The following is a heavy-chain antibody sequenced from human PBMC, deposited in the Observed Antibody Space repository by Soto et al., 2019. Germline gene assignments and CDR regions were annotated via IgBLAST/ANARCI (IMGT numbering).Heavy chain of an antibody. CDR1: GGSTSSYY. V-gene: IGHV4-59*01. J-gene: IGHJ3*01. D-gene: IGHD3-10*01. CDR3: ARVWGGAFDF. CDR2: IYYSGST. Sequence: SETLSLTCTVSGGSTSSYYWSWIRQPPGKGLEWIGYIYYSGSTNYNPSLKSRVTISVDTSKNQFSLKLSSVTAADTAVYYCARVWGGAFDFWGQGKMVTVSS.